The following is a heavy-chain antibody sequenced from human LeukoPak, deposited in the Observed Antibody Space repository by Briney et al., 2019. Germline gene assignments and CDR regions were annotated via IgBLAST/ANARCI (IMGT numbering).Heavy chain of an antibody. D-gene: IGHD3-3*01. CDR3: ARGALYPPDAFDI. V-gene: IGHV1-69*06. CDR2: IIPIFGTA. Sequence: SVKVSCKASGGTFSNYAISWVRQAPGQGLEWMGGIIPIFGTANYAQKFQGRVTITADKSTSTAYMELSSLRSEDTAVYYCARGALYPPDAFDIWGQGTMVTVSS. CDR1: GGTFSNYA. J-gene: IGHJ3*02.